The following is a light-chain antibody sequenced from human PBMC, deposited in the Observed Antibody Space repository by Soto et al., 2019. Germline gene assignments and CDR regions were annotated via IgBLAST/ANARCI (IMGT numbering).Light chain of an antibody. CDR3: SSYTSSSTLAV. V-gene: IGLV2-14*01. CDR2: DVN. Sequence: QSALTQPASVSGSPGQSITISCTGTSSDVGGYNYVSWYQQDPGKAPKLMIYDVNNRPSGVSNRFFGSKSGNTASLTISGLQAEDEAYYYCSSYTSSSTLAVFGGGTQLTVL. CDR1: SSDVGGYNY. J-gene: IGLJ2*01.